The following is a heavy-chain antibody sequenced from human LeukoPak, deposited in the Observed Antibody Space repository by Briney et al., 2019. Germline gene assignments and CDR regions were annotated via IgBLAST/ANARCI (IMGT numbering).Heavy chain of an antibody. CDR3: AKDQSMGHYYDSSGYYHDAFDI. V-gene: IGHV3-30*18. J-gene: IGHJ3*02. D-gene: IGHD3-22*01. CDR1: GFTFSSYG. Sequence: GGSLRLSCAASGFTFSSYGMHWVRQAPGKGLEWVAVISYDGSNKYYADSVKGRFTISRDNSKNTLYLQMNSLRAEDTAVYYCAKDQSMGHYYDSSGYYHDAFDIWGQGTMVTVSS. CDR2: ISYDGSNK.